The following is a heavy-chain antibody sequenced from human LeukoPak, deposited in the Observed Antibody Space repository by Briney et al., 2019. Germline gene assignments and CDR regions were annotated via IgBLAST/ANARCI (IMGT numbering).Heavy chain of an antibody. Sequence: ASVKVSCKASGCTFTSYDINWVRQATGQGIEWMGWMNPNSGNTGYAQKFQGRVTMTRNTSISTAYMELSSLRSEDTAVYYCARGLPFSKGSCYTPWGQGTLVTVSS. CDR2: MNPNSGNT. V-gene: IGHV1-8*01. J-gene: IGHJ5*02. CDR1: GCTFTSYD. D-gene: IGHD2-2*02. CDR3: ARGLPFSKGSCYTP.